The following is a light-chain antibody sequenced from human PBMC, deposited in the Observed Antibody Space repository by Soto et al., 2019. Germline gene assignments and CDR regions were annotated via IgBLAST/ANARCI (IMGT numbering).Light chain of an antibody. V-gene: IGKV2-30*01. CDR2: KAS. Sequence: DVVMTQSPLSLPVTLGQPASISCRSSQSLVYSDGYAYLNWFQQRPGQSPRRLIYKASNRVSGVPDRFSGSVSGSDFKLEIERVEAEDVGIYYCMQGTHWPPTFGRGTRVEIK. CDR1: QSLVYSDGYAY. J-gene: IGKJ1*01. CDR3: MQGTHWPPT.